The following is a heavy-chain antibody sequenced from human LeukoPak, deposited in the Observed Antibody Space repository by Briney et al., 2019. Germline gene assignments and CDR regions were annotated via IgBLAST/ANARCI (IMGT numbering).Heavy chain of an antibody. V-gene: IGHV5-51*01. D-gene: IGHD6-13*01. CDR2: IYPGDSDT. CDR3: ARFIRQLGESYYYYMDV. J-gene: IGHJ6*03. Sequence: GESLKISCQGSGYSFTSYWVGWVRQMPGKGLEWMGIIYPGDSDTRYSPSFQGQVTLSADKSISTAYLQWSSLKASDTAMYYCARFIRQLGESYYYYMDVWGKGTTVTVSS. CDR1: GYSFTSYW.